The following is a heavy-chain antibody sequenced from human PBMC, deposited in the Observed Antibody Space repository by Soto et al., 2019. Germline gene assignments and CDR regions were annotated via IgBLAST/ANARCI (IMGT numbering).Heavy chain of an antibody. J-gene: IGHJ4*02. CDR2: ISYDGSNK. V-gene: IGHV3-30-3*01. Sequence: PGGSLRLSFAASGFTFSSYAMHWVRQAPGKGLEWVAVISYDGSNKYYADSVKGRFTISRDNSKNTLYLQMNSLRAEDTAVYYCATLPTGYSSPRIFDYWGQGTLVTVSS. CDR1: GFTFSSYA. CDR3: ATLPTGYSSPRIFDY. D-gene: IGHD6-13*01.